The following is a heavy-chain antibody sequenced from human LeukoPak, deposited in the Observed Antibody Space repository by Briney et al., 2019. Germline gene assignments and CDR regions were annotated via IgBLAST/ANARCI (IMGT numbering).Heavy chain of an antibody. V-gene: IGHV3-74*01. CDR1: GFTFSSHW. J-gene: IGHJ4*02. CDR2: ISSDGRST. Sequence: GGSLRLSCAASGFTFSSHWMHWVRQAPGKGLVWVTRISSDGRSTSYADSVKGRFTISRDNAKNTLYLQMSSLRAEDTAMYYCARISLSGWVNDHWGQGTLVTVSS. CDR3: ARISLSGWVNDH. D-gene: IGHD6-19*01.